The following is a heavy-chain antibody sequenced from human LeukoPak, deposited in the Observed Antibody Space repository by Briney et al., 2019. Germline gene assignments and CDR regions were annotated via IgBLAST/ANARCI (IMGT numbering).Heavy chain of an antibody. Sequence: PGGSLRLSCAASGFTFSSYAMSWVRQAPGKGLEWVSAISGSGGSTYYADSVKGRFTISRDNSKNTLYLQMNSLRAEDTAVYYCARVYGAGYDFRGAFDIWGQGTMVTVSS. CDR2: ISGSGGST. J-gene: IGHJ3*02. D-gene: IGHD5-12*01. V-gene: IGHV3-23*01. CDR1: GFTFSSYA. CDR3: ARVYGAGYDFRGAFDI.